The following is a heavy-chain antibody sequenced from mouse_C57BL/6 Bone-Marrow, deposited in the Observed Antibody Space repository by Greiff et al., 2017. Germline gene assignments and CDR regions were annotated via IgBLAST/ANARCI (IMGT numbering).Heavy chain of an antibody. J-gene: IGHJ4*01. Sequence: EVQLVESGGDLVKPGGSLKLSCAASGFTFSSYGMSWVRQTPDKRLEWVATISSGGSYTYYPDSVKGRFPISRDNAKNTLYVQMSSMKSEDTAMYYCARRLITTVVALSDYAMDYWGQGTSVTVSS. CDR2: ISSGGSYT. CDR1: GFTFSSYG. CDR3: ARRLITTVVALSDYAMDY. V-gene: IGHV5-6*01. D-gene: IGHD1-1*01.